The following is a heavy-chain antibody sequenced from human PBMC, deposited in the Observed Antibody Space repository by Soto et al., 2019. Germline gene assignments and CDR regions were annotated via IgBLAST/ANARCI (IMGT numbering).Heavy chain of an antibody. Sequence: QVQLVQSGAEVKKPGSSVKVSCKASGGTFSSYAISWVRQAPGQGLEWMGGIIPIFGTANYAQKFQGRVTITAEESTSTAYMELSSLRSEDTAVYYCARYKGAAAGTADYYYGMDVWGQGTTVTVSS. CDR2: IIPIFGTA. CDR1: GGTFSSYA. J-gene: IGHJ6*02. D-gene: IGHD6-13*01. CDR3: ARYKGAAAGTADYYYGMDV. V-gene: IGHV1-69*01.